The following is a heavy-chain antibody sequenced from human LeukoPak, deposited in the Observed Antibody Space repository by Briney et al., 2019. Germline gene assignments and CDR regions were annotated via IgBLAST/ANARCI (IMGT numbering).Heavy chain of an antibody. Sequence: SETLSLTCAVYGGSFSGYYWSWIRQPPGKGLEWIGEINHSGSTNYNPSLKSRVAISVDTSKNQFSLKLSSVTAADTAVYYCASLRAVAGPSDYWGQGTLVTVSS. CDR3: ASLRAVAGPSDY. D-gene: IGHD6-19*01. J-gene: IGHJ4*02. CDR2: INHSGST. V-gene: IGHV4-34*01. CDR1: GGSFSGYY.